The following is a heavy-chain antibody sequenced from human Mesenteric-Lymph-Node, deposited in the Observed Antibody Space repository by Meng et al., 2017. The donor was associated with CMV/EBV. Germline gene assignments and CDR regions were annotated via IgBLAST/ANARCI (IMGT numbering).Heavy chain of an antibody. CDR3: ARRIRVGYGMDV. Sequence: GGSLRLSCAASGFTFSSYSMNWVRQAPGKGLEWVSSISSSSSYIYYADSVKGRFTISRDNAKNSLYLQMNSLRVEDTALYYCARRIRVGYGMDVWGQGTTVTVSS. CDR1: GFTFSSYS. D-gene: IGHD2-15*01. V-gene: IGHV3-21*04. CDR2: ISSSSSYI. J-gene: IGHJ6*02.